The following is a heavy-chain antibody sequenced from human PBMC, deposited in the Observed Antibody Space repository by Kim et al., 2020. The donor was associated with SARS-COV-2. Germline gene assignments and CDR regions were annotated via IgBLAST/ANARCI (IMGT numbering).Heavy chain of an antibody. Sequence: SVKVSCKASGGTFSSYAISWVRQAPGQGLEWMGGIIPIFGTANYAQKFQGRVTITADESTSTAYMELSSLRSEDTAVYYCARVPVRDILTGYGSYYYGMDVWGQGTTVTVSS. V-gene: IGHV1-69*13. D-gene: IGHD3-9*01. CDR3: ARVPVRDILTGYGSYYYGMDV. CDR1: GGTFSSYA. J-gene: IGHJ6*02. CDR2: IIPIFGTA.